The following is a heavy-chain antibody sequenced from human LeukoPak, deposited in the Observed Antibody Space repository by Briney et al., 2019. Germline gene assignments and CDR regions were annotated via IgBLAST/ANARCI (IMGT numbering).Heavy chain of an antibody. Sequence: GGSLRLSCAASGFTFSSYWMHWLRQAPGKGLVWVSRINSDGSSTSYADSVKGRFTISRDNAKNTLYLQMNSLRAEDTAVYYCARDRQGYSYGLEKKVYYYYYYMDVWGKGTTVTVSS. CDR3: ARDRQGYSYGLEKKVYYYYYYMDV. CDR2: INSDGSST. D-gene: IGHD5-18*01. J-gene: IGHJ6*03. CDR1: GFTFSSYW. V-gene: IGHV3-74*01.